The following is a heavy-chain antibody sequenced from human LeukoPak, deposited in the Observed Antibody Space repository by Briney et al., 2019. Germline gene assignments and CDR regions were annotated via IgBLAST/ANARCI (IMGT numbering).Heavy chain of an antibody. D-gene: IGHD4-17*01. CDR1: GFTFSNAW. J-gene: IGHJ3*02. CDR3: ARDGHGDYGNDAFDI. V-gene: IGHV3-21*01. Sequence: GGSLRLSCAASGFTFSNAWMSWVRQAPGKGLEWVSSISSSSSYIYYADSVKDRFTISRDNAKNSLYLQMNSLRAEDTAVYYCARDGHGDYGNDAFDIWGQGTMVTVSS. CDR2: ISSSSSYI.